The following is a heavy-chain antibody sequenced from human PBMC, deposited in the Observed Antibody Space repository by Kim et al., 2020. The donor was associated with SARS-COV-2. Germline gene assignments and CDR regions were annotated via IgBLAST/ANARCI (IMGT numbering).Heavy chain of an antibody. D-gene: IGHD6-13*01. Sequence: SETLSLTCAVSGGSISSSNWWSWVRQPPGKGLEWIGEIYHSGSTNYNPSLKSRVTISVDKSKNQFSLKLSSVTAADTAVYYCARVAAADAPYYYYYGMDVWGQGTTVTVSS. CDR3: ARVAAADAPYYYYYGMDV. CDR2: IYHSGST. J-gene: IGHJ6*02. V-gene: IGHV4-4*02. CDR1: GGSISSSNW.